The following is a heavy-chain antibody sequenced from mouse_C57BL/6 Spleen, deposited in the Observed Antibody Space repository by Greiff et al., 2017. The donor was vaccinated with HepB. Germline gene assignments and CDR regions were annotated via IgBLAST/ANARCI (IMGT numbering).Heavy chain of an antibody. CDR2: IDPENGDT. V-gene: IGHV14-4*01. CDR3: TPTPSRFAY. CDR1: GFNIKDDY. J-gene: IGHJ3*01. Sequence: VQLQQSGAELVRPGASVKLSCTASGFNIKDDYMHWVKQRPEQGLEWIGWIDPENGDTEYASKFQGKATIQADTSSNTAYLQLSSLTSEDTAVYYCTPTPSRFAYWGQGTLVTVSA.